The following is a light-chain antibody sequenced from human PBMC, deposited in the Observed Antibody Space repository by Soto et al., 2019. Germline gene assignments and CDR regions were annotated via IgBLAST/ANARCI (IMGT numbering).Light chain of an antibody. CDR3: QQSSNWPPVT. CDR2: DAY. Sequence: VLTQSPATLSLSPGDSATLSCRDSQSVSSYLAWYQQKPGQAPRLIIYDAYNRATGIPARFSGSGSGTDFTLTISSLEPEDFAVYYCQQSSNWPPVTFGGGTKVDIK. J-gene: IGKJ4*01. V-gene: IGKV3-11*01. CDR1: QSVSSY.